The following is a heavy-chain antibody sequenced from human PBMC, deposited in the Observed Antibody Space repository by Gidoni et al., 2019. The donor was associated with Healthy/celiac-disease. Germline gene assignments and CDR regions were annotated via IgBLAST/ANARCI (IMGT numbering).Heavy chain of an antibody. CDR1: GFTFDDYA. CDR3: AKGDGYNSVDY. J-gene: IGHJ4*02. V-gene: IGHV3-9*01. D-gene: IGHD5-12*01. Sequence: EVQLVESGGGLVQPGRSLRLSCAASGFTFDDYAMHWVRQAPGKGLEWVSGISWNSGSIGYADSVKGRFTISRDNAKNSLYLQMNSLRAEDTALYYCAKGDGYNSVDYWGQGTLVTVSS. CDR2: ISWNSGSI.